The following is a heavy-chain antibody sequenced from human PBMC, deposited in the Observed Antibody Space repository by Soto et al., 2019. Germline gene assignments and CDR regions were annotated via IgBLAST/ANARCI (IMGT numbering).Heavy chain of an antibody. V-gene: IGHV1-3*01. CDR3: ARDRYSSGWYFPAY. CDR2: INAGNGNT. D-gene: IGHD6-19*01. J-gene: IGHJ4*02. Sequence: AASVKVSCKASGYTFTSYAMHWVRQAPGQRLEWMGWINAGNGNTKYSQKFQGRVTITRDTSASTAYMELSSLRSEDTAVYYCARDRYSSGWYFPAYWGQGTLVTVSS. CDR1: GYTFTSYA.